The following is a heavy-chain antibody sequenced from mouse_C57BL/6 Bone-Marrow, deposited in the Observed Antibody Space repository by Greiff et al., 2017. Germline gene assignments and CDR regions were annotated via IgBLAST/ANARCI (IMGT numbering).Heavy chain of an antibody. CDR1: GFTFTDYY. CDR2: IRNKANGYTT. J-gene: IGHJ3*01. CDR3: ARSNLIAY. V-gene: IGHV7-3*01. Sequence: EVMLVESGGGLVQPGGSLSLSCAASGFTFTDYYMIWVRQPPGKALEWLGFIRNKANGYTTEYSASVKGRFTISRDNSQSIRYLQMNALRAEDSATYYCARSNLIAYWGQGTLVTVSA.